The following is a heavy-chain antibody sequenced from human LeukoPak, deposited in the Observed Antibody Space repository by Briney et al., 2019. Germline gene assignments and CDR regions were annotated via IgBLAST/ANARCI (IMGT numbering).Heavy chain of an antibody. CDR2: IYRGGDP. CDR1: GFTVSSNY. Sequence: GGSLRLSCAASGFTVSSNYMNWVRQAPGKGLDWVSAIYRGGDPYYADSVKGRFTISRDNAKNSLYLQMNSLRAEDTAVYSCASLLTTVTTEYFQHWGQGTLVTVSS. CDR3: ASLLTTVTTEYFQH. J-gene: IGHJ1*01. V-gene: IGHV3-53*01. D-gene: IGHD4-17*01.